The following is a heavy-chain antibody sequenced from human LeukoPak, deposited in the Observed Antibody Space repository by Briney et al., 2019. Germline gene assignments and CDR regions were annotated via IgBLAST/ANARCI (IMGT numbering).Heavy chain of an antibody. CDR3: ARDHAYSYGFSYYFHS. Sequence: GGSLRLSCAASGFTFSSYSMNWVRQAPGKGLEWVSSISSSSSYIYYADSVKGRFTISRDNAKNSLYLQMNSLRAEDTAVYYCARDHAYSYGFSYYFHSWGQGTLVTVPS. CDR2: ISSSSSYI. J-gene: IGHJ4*02. D-gene: IGHD5-18*01. CDR1: GFTFSSYS. V-gene: IGHV3-21*01.